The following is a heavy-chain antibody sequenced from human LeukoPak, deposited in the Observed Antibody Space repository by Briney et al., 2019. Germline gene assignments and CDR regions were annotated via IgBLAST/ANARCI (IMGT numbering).Heavy chain of an antibody. CDR1: GGSISSYY. CDR2: INHSGST. D-gene: IGHD3-22*01. Sequence: SETLSLTCTVSGGSISSYYWSWIRQPPGKGLEWIGEINHSGSTNYNPSLKSRVTISVDTSKNQFSLKLSSVTAADTAVYYCARSYYYDSSGYYLDYWGQGTLVTVSS. J-gene: IGHJ4*02. V-gene: IGHV4-34*01. CDR3: ARSYYYDSSGYYLDY.